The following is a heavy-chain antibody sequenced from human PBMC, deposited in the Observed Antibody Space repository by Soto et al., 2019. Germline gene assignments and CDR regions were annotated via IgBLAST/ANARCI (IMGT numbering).Heavy chain of an antibody. CDR2: ISAYNGNT. J-gene: IGHJ6*02. D-gene: IGHD6-19*01. CDR3: ARVTIAVQLYGMDV. V-gene: IGHV1-18*01. CDR1: GYTFTSYG. Sequence: ASVKVSCKASGYTFTSYGISWVRQAPGQGLEWMGWISAYNGNTNYAQKLQGRVTMTTDTSTSTAYMELRSLRSDVTSVYYCARVTIAVQLYGMDVWGQGTTVTVSS.